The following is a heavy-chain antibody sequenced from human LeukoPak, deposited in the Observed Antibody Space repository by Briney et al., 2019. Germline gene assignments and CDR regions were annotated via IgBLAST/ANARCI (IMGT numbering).Heavy chain of an antibody. Sequence: GGSLRLSCEGSGFTFSTYYMSWVRQAPGKGLEWVANIKHDGSEKFYVDSVKGRFTVSRDNAKNSLYLQMNSLRAEDTAVYYCARGRYDILTGRRDYYYYMDVWGKGTTVTVSS. V-gene: IGHV3-7*03. J-gene: IGHJ6*03. D-gene: IGHD3-9*01. CDR3: ARGRYDILTGRRDYYYYMDV. CDR1: GFTFSTYY. CDR2: IKHDGSEK.